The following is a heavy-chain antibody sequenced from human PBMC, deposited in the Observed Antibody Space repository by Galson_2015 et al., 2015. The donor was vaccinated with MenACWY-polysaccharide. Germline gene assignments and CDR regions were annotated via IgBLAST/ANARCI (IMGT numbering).Heavy chain of an antibody. Sequence: SPRPSGAASGLNFSINVMTRVRQTRGKGLEWVSAISSGSDTAYYTDSVKGRFTISRDNTKDTVHLHMDSLRDEDTAVYYCVKWGWADNWGQGTLVIVSS. D-gene: IGHD6-19*01. J-gene: IGHJ4*02. V-gene: IGHV3-23*01. CDR1: GLNFSINV. CDR2: ISSGSDTA. CDR3: VKWGWADN.